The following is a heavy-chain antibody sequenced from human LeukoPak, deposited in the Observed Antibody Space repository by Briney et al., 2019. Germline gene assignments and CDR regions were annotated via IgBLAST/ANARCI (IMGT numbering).Heavy chain of an antibody. J-gene: IGHJ4*02. CDR3: AKESCSGGSCYIFDY. CDR2: INHSGST. Sequence: SETLSLTCGVYDGSFSGYYWSWIRQPPGKGLEWIGEINHSGSTNYNPSLKSRVTISVDTSKNQFSLKLCSVTAADTAVYYCAKESCSGGSCYIFDYWGQGTLVTVSS. V-gene: IGHV4-34*01. CDR1: DGSFSGYY. D-gene: IGHD2-15*01.